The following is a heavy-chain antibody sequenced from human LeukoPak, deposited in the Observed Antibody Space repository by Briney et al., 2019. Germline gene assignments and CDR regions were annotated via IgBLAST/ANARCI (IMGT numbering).Heavy chain of an antibody. Sequence: ASVKVSCKASGYTFTGYYIHWVRQAPGQGLEWMGWINPNSGGTNYAQKFQGRVTMTRDTSISTAYMELSRLKSDDTAVFYCARGRFGAQLVYVYWGQGTLVTVSS. CDR1: GYTFTGYY. CDR2: INPNSGGT. J-gene: IGHJ4*02. D-gene: IGHD6-13*01. CDR3: ARGRFGAQLVYVY. V-gene: IGHV1-2*02.